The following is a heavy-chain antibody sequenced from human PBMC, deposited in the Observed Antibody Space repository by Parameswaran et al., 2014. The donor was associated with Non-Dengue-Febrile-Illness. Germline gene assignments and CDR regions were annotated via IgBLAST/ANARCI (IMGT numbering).Heavy chain of an antibody. CDR2: TYYRSKWYN. CDR3: AREFVVSGRCFDY. Sequence: WIRQSPSRGLEWLGRTYYRSKWYNDYAVSVKSRITINPDTSKNQFSLQLNSVTPEDTAVYYCAREFVVSGRCFDYWGQGTLVTVSS. V-gene: IGHV6-1*01. J-gene: IGHJ4*02. D-gene: IGHD3-3*01.